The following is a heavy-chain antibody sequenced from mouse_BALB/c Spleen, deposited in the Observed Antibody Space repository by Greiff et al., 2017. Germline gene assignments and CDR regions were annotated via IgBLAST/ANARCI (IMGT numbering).Heavy chain of an antibody. J-gene: IGHJ4*01. CDR1: GYTFTSYV. D-gene: IGHD2-4*01. V-gene: IGHV1-14*01. Sequence: VQLKQSGPELVKPGASVKMSCKASGYTFTSYVMHWVKQKPGQGLEWIGYINPYNDGTKYNEKFKGKATLTSDKSSSTAYMELSSLTSEDSAVYYCARCYDYDYYAMDYWGQGTSVTVSS. CDR3: ARCYDYDYYAMDY. CDR2: INPYNDGT.